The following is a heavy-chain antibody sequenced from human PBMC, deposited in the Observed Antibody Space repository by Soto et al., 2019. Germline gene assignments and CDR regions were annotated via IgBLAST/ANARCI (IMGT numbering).Heavy chain of an antibody. D-gene: IGHD3-9*01. J-gene: IGHJ6*02. V-gene: IGHV1-69*06. CDR3: ARSEGGYFYGMDV. Sequence: SVKVSCKASGGNFASYAIFWVRQALGQGLEWMGGIIPIFGTPTYAQKFQGRVTIKADKPTNTAYMEMNSLRFEDTAAYYCARSEGGYFYGMDVWGQGTTVTVSS. CDR2: IIPIFGTP. CDR1: GGNFASYA.